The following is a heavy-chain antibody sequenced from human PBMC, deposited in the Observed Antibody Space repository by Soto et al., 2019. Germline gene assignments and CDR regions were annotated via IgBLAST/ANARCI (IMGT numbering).Heavy chain of an antibody. CDR1: GGSISSGGYY. CDR2: IYYSGST. D-gene: IGHD3-10*01. Sequence: QVQLQESGPGLVKPSQTLSLTCTVSGGSISSGGYYWSWIRQHPGKGLEWIGYIYYSGSTYYNPSLKSRVTTSVDTSKNQFSLKLSSVTAADTAVYYCARENYYGSGAYYGMDVWGQGTTVTVSS. J-gene: IGHJ6*02. V-gene: IGHV4-31*03. CDR3: ARENYYGSGAYYGMDV.